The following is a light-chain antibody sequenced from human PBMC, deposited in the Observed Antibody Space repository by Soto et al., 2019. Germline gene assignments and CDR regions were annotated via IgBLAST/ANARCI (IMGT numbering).Light chain of an antibody. CDR2: GAS. J-gene: IGKJ5*01. V-gene: IGKV3-20*01. CDR3: QQYGSSRR. CDR1: QSVSSSY. Sequence: EIVLTQSPGTLSLSPGERASLSCRASQSVSSSYLAWYQQKPGQAPRLLIYGASSRATGIPDRFSGSGSGTDFTLTISRLEPEDFAVYYCQQYGSSRRIDQGTRLEIK.